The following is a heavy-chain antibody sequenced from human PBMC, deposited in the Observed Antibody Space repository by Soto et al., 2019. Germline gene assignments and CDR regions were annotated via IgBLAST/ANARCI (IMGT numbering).Heavy chain of an antibody. Sequence: QVQLLQSGAEVKKPGASVKVSCKASGYTFTSYGISWVRQAPGQGLEWMGWISAYNGNTNDAQKLQVRVTMTTDTPTSTAYMELVSLRSDDTSVYYGARSGVWAQRDYWGQGTLVTVSS. CDR2: ISAYNGNT. D-gene: IGHD3-3*01. V-gene: IGHV1-18*01. CDR3: ARSGVWAQRDY. CDR1: GYTFTSYG. J-gene: IGHJ4*02.